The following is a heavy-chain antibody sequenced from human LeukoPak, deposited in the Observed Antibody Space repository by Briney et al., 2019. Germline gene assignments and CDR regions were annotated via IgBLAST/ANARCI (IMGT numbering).Heavy chain of an antibody. CDR3: ARDPTQFVGTKALDT. D-gene: IGHD1/OR15-1a*01. J-gene: IGHJ3*02. V-gene: IGHV4-30-4*01. CDR2: IYYSGST. Sequence: SETLSLTCTASGFAISSGAYYWSWQRQPPGLGRVWVGYIYYSGSTYYNPSHKRRITLSVDSSKNQFFLKLSPVADAAAADYYCARDPTQFVGTKALDTWGQGTMVTDSS. CDR1: GFAISSGAYY.